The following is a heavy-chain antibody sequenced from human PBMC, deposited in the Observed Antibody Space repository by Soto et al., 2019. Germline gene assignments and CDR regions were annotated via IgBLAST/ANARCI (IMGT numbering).Heavy chain of an antibody. V-gene: IGHV4-59*01. CDR1: GGSISSYY. CDR2: IYYSGST. Sequence: SETLSLTCTVSGGSISSYYWSWIRQPPGKGLEWIGYIYYSGSTNYNPSLKSRVTISVDTSKNQFSLKLSSVTAADTAAYYCARAAQDGFSDVWGKGTTVTVSS. CDR3: ARAAQDGFSDV. J-gene: IGHJ6*04. D-gene: IGHD3-10*01.